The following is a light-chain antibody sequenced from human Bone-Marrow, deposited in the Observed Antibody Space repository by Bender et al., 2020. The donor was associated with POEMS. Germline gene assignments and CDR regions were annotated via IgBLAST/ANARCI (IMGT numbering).Light chain of an antibody. Sequence: QSVLTQPPSASGTPGQSVTISCSGTSSNFGNNAANWYQHVPGTAPKLLIYSNNQRPSGVPDRFSASTSDAAASLAISGFDSDDEADYYCSSWDDGLNGWVSGGGTKLTVL. J-gene: IGLJ3*02. CDR2: SNN. V-gene: IGLV1-44*01. CDR3: SSWDDGLNGWV. CDR1: SSNFGNNA.